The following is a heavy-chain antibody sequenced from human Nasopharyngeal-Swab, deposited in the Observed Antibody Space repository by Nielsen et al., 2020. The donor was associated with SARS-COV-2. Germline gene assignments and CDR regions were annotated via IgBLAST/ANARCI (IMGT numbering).Heavy chain of an antibody. Sequence: ASVKVSCKASGYTFTGYFIHWVRQAPGQGLEWMGRINPNSGGTNSAQKLQGRVTMTTDTSTSTAYMELRSLRSDDTAVYYCARDNTGYSSGWIDYWGQGTLVTVSS. CDR1: GYTFTGYF. J-gene: IGHJ4*02. CDR3: ARDNTGYSSGWIDY. CDR2: INPNSGGT. V-gene: IGHV1-2*06. D-gene: IGHD6-19*01.